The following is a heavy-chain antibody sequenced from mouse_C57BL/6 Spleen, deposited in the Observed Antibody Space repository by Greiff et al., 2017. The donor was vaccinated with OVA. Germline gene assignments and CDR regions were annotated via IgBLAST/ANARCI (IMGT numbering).Heavy chain of an antibody. Sequence: QVQLQQSGAELVKPGASVKISCKASGYAFSSYWMNWVKQRPGKGLEWIGQIYPGDGDTNYNGKFKGKATLTADKSSSTAYMQLSSLTSEDSAVYFCARGDYGSPYAMDYWGQGTSVTVSS. V-gene: IGHV1-80*01. D-gene: IGHD1-1*01. J-gene: IGHJ4*01. CDR3: ARGDYGSPYAMDY. CDR1: GYAFSSYW. CDR2: IYPGDGDT.